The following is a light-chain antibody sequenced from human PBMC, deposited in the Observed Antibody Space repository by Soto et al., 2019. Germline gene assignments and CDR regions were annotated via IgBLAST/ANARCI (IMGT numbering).Light chain of an antibody. Sequence: IQLTQSPSSLSASVGDRVTITCRASQGIASYLAWYQQKPGKAPKLLIYAASTLQSGVPSSFSGSGSGTDFTLTISNLQPEDFATYYCQQLNSYPLTFGGGTKVEI. V-gene: IGKV1-9*01. CDR2: AAS. CDR3: QQLNSYPLT. J-gene: IGKJ4*01. CDR1: QGIASY.